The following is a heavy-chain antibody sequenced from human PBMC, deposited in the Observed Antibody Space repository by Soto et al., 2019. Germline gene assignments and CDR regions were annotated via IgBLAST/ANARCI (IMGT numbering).Heavy chain of an antibody. CDR2: IKSKPAGGTI. J-gene: IGHJ4*02. V-gene: IGHV3-15*07. CDR3: ATGGYFLDY. D-gene: IGHD3-16*01. CDR1: GVIFSNAW. Sequence: GGSLRLSCVASGVIFSNAWMNWVRQAPGKGLEWVGRIKSKPAGGTIDYAAPVQDRFTISRDDSKNVVYLQMNSLKTEDTAVYYCATGGYFLDYWGQGTLVTVSS.